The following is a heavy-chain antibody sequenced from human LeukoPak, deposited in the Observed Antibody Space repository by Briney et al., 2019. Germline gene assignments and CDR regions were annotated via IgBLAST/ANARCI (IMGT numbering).Heavy chain of an antibody. CDR1: GGSINSGSYY. D-gene: IGHD3-3*01. J-gene: IGHJ6*03. CDR3: ARVRFLEWSHYYMDV. V-gene: IGHV4-61*02. CDR2: IYISGST. Sequence: SQTLSLTCTVSGGSINSGSYYWSWIRQPAGKGLEWIGRIYISGSTNYNPSLNSRVTISVDTSKNQFFLKLSSVTAADTAVYYCARVRFLEWSHYYMDVWGKGTTVTVSS.